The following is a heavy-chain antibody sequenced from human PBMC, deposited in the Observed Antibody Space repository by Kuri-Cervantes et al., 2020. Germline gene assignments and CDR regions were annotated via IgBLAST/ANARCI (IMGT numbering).Heavy chain of an antibody. CDR3: ARVPYYYGSGSSPNGMDV. CDR2: FDPEDGET. D-gene: IGHD3-10*01. CDR1: GYTLTELS. J-gene: IGHJ6*02. V-gene: IGHV1-24*01. Sequence: ASVKVSCKVSGYTLTELSMHWVRQAPGKGLEWMGGFDPEDGETIYAQKFQGRVTMTADTSTDTAYMELSSLRSEDTAVYYCARVPYYYGSGSSPNGMDVWGQGTTVTVSS.